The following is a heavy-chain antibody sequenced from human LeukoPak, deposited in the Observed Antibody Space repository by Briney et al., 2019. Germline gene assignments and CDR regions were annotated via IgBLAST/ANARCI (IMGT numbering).Heavy chain of an antibody. CDR3: ARVYTTSSSWYGDFDY. D-gene: IGHD6-13*01. CDR2: ITSSSTTI. V-gene: IGHV3-48*01. Sequence: GGSLRLSCAASGFTFSSYSMNWVRQAPGKGLEWVSYITSSSTTIYYADSVKGRFTISRDNAKNSLYLQMSSLRAEDTAVYYCARVYTTSSSWYGDFDYWGQGTLVTVSS. CDR1: GFTFSSYS. J-gene: IGHJ4*02.